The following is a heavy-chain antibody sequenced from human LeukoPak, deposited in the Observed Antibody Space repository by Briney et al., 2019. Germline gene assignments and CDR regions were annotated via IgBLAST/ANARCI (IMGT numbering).Heavy chain of an antibody. D-gene: IGHD2-15*01. CDR2: ISSSGSII. Sequence: GGSLRLSCAASGFTFSSYEMNWVRQAPGKGLEWVSYISSSGSIIYYADSVKGRFTISRDNAKNSLYLQMNSLRAEDTAVYYRARDGGRRGWFDPWGQGTLVTVSS. CDR3: ARDGGRRGWFDP. J-gene: IGHJ5*02. CDR1: GFTFSSYE. V-gene: IGHV3-48*03.